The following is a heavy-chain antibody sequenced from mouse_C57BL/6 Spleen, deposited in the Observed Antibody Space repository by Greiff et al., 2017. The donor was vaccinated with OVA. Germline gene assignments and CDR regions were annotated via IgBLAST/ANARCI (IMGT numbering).Heavy chain of an antibody. CDR3: ARYEGYYYGSSYDYYAMDY. V-gene: IGHV1-55*01. Sequence: QVQLQQPGAELVKPGASVKMSCKASGYTFTSYWITWVKQRPGQGLEWIGDIYPGSGSTNYNEKFKSKATLTVDTSSSTAYMQLSSLTSEDSAVYYCARYEGYYYGSSYDYYAMDYGGQGTSVTVSS. J-gene: IGHJ4*01. CDR2: IYPGSGST. D-gene: IGHD1-1*01. CDR1: GYTFTSYW.